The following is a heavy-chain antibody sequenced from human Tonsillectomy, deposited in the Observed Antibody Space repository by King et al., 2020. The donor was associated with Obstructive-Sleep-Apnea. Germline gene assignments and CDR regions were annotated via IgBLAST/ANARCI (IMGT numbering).Heavy chain of an antibody. J-gene: IGHJ4*02. V-gene: IGHV1-46*01. CDR2: INPSGGST. CDR1: GYTFTSYY. Sequence: QLVQSGAEVKKPGASVKVSCKASGYTFTSYYMHWVRQAPGQGLEWMGIINPSGGSTSYAQKFQGRVTMTRDTSTSTVYMELSSLRSEDTAVYYCARGSPSGIQLWSDVYYFDYWGQGTLVTVSS. CDR3: ARGSPSGIQLWSDVYYFDY. D-gene: IGHD5-18*01.